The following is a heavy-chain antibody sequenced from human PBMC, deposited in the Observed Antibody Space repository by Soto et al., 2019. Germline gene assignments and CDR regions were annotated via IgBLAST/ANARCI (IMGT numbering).Heavy chain of an antibody. J-gene: IGHJ5*02. Sequence: SPTLSLTCAVYGGSFSGYYWSWIRQPPGKGLEWIGEINHSGSTNYNPSLKSRVTISVDTSKNQFSLKLSSVTAADTAVYYCARVIEYQLLYRNWFDPWGQGTLVTVSS. V-gene: IGHV4-34*01. CDR2: INHSGST. D-gene: IGHD2-2*02. CDR3: ARVIEYQLLYRNWFDP. CDR1: GGSFSGYY.